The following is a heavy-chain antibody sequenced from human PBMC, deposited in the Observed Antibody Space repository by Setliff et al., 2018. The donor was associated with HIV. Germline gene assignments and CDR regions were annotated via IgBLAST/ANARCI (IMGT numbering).Heavy chain of an antibody. J-gene: IGHJ4*03. CDR1: GYTFTSYY. CDR2: INPSGGST. Sequence: GASVKVSCKASGYTFTSYYIHWVRRAPGQGLEWMGRINPSGGSTSYAQKFQGRVTITRDTSASTAYMELSSLRSEDTAVYYCARDRRPAGINYGYGYLDDWGQGSGSPSPQ. D-gene: IGHD2-2*02. CDR3: ARDRRPAGINYGYGYLDD. V-gene: IGHV1-46*01.